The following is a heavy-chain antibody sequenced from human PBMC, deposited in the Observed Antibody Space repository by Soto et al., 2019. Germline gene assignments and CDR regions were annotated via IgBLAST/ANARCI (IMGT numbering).Heavy chain of an antibody. CDR3: ARQVPAAIRLGWFDP. D-gene: IGHD2-2*02. Sequence: PSETLSLTCSLSGGAIGGYYWSWIRQPPGKALEWIGYVSYSGSTDYHPSLKSRVSISIDTSKNQFSLKLSSVTAADTAVYYCARQVPAAIRLGWFDPWGQGALVTVSS. CDR2: VSYSGST. CDR1: GGAIGGYY. J-gene: IGHJ5*02. V-gene: IGHV4-59*08.